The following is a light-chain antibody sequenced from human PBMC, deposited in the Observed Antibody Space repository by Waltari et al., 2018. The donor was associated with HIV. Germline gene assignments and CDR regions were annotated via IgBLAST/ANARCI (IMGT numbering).Light chain of an antibody. CDR1: QSITTK. CDR3: QQYNNWPPWT. V-gene: IGKV3-15*01. J-gene: IGKJ1*01. CDR2: GAS. Sequence: IVMTPSPATLSVSPGDRVTLSCRTSQSITTKFAWYPQTPGQAPRLLIYGASTRAPGIPDRFSGSGSGTEFTLTISSLQSEDVAIYYCQQYNNWPPWTFGQGTKVEI.